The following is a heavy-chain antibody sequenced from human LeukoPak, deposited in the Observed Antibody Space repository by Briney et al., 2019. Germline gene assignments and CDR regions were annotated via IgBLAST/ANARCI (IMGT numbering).Heavy chain of an antibody. V-gene: IGHV3-30*02. CDR2: VRYDGINK. Sequence: GGSLRLSCAASGFTFNNYGMHWVRQAPGKGLEWVAFVRYDGINKYYADSVKGRFTISSDNSINTLYLQMNSLRAEDTAVYYCARSPCSGGSCYPEYFQHWGQGTLVTVSS. J-gene: IGHJ1*01. CDR3: ARSPCSGGSCYPEYFQH. CDR1: GFTFNNYG. D-gene: IGHD2-15*01.